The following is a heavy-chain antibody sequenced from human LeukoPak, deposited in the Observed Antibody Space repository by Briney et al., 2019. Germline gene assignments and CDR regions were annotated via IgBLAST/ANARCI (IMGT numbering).Heavy chain of an antibody. J-gene: IGHJ4*02. CDR3: AKDLGGYYLPRVFDY. CDR1: GLTFSSYA. Sequence: GGSLRLSCAASGLTFSSYAMSWVRQAPGKGLEWVSAISGSGGSTYYADSVKGRFTISRDNSKNTLYLQMNSLRAEDTAVYYCAKDLGGYYLPRVFDYWGQGTLVTVSS. V-gene: IGHV3-23*01. CDR2: ISGSGGST. D-gene: IGHD3-22*01.